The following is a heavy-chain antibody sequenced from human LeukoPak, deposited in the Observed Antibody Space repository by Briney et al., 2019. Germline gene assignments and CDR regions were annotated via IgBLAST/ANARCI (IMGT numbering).Heavy chain of an antibody. J-gene: IGHJ4*02. Sequence: SETLSLTCTVSGGSISSGSYYWSWIRQPAGKGLEWIGRIYTSGSTNYNPSLKSRVTISVDTSKNQFSLKLSSVTAADTAVYYCAGGGDYYGSGSYYTRIDYWGQGTLVTVSS. CDR2: IYTSGST. D-gene: IGHD3-10*01. V-gene: IGHV4-61*02. CDR3: AGGGDYYGSGSYYTRIDY. CDR1: GGSISSGSYY.